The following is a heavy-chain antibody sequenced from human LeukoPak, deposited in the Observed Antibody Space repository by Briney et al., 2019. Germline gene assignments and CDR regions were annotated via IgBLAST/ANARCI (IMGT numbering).Heavy chain of an antibody. CDR2: IYYSGST. J-gene: IGHJ4*02. CDR3: ARLGQLAFDY. V-gene: IGHV4-39*01. D-gene: IGHD6-13*01. CDR1: GGSISSSSYY. Sequence: SETLSLTCTVSGGSISSSSYYWGWIRQPPGKGLEWIGSIYYSGSTYYNPSLKSRVTISVDTSKNQFSLKLSSVTAADTAVYYCARLGQLAFDYWGQGTLVTVSS.